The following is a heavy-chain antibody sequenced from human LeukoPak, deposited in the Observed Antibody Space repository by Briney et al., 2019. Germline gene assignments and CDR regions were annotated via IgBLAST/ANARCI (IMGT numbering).Heavy chain of an antibody. Sequence: SETLSLTCTVSGGSISSYYWSWIRQPPGKGLEWIGYFFFSGSTNYNPSLKSRATISVDTSKNQFSLKLSSVTAADTAVYYCARVELGYSSSWYLMRIYYFDYWGQGTLVTVSS. J-gene: IGHJ4*02. CDR1: GGSISSYY. CDR3: ARVELGYSSSWYLMRIYYFDY. V-gene: IGHV4-59*12. CDR2: FFFSGST. D-gene: IGHD6-13*01.